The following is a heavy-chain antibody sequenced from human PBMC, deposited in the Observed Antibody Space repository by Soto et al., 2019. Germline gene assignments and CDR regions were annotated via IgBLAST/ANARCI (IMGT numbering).Heavy chain of an antibody. J-gene: IGHJ4*02. V-gene: IGHV2-5*02. CDR3: AHGYVQLLATFHYFDS. CDR2: IYWADDK. Sequence: PTLVNPTQTLTLTCTFSGFSITGNGEGVGWIRQPPGKALEWLALIYWADDKRYSPSLRNRLTITLDNSKDQVILTMTDMGPADTATYYCAHGYVQLLATFHYFDSWGQGTQVTVS. CDR1: GFSITGNGEG. D-gene: IGHD2-2*01.